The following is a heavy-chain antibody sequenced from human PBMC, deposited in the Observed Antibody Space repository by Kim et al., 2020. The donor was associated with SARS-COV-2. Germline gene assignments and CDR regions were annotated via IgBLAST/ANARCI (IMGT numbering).Heavy chain of an antibody. Sequence: GGSLRLSCATSGFNFSRYSMNWVRQAPGKGLEWVAYISSSSSPIIHADSVKGRFIVSRDNGKNSLYLQMNSLRAEDTAVYYCARGPHARSYYDYFEHWGHGTLVTVSS. D-gene: IGHD3-10*01. V-gene: IGHV3-48*01. CDR2: ISSSSSPI. CDR1: GFNFSRYS. J-gene: IGHJ4*01. CDR3: ARGPHARSYYDYFEH.